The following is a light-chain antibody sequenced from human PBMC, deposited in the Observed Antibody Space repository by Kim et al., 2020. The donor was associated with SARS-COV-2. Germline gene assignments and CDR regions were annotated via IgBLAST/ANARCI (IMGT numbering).Light chain of an antibody. J-gene: IGKJ2*03. V-gene: IGKV1-39*01. CDR1: QSFSSY. Sequence: DIQMTQSPSSLSASVGDRVTITCRASQSFSSYLNWYQQKPEKAPTLLIAAASSLQSGVPSRFSGSGSGTDFTLTISSLQPEDFATYYCQQSFSTPYSFGQGTKLEI. CDR3: QQSFSTPYS. CDR2: AAS.